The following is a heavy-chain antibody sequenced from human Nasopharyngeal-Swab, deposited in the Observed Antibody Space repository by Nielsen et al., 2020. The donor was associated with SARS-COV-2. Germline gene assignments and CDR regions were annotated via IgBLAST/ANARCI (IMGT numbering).Heavy chain of an antibody. V-gene: IGHV3-74*03. Sequence: SLKISSAASGFTFSNYWMHWVRQAPGKGLVWVSRINNDGSSTTDADSVKGRFTITRDNAKNKMYLQMNSLRADDTALYYFSIPLPLNSCMNVWGQGTTVTVSS. D-gene: IGHD1-7*01. CDR3: SIPLPLNSCMNV. J-gene: IGHJ6*02. CDR2: INNDGSST. CDR1: GFTFSNYW.